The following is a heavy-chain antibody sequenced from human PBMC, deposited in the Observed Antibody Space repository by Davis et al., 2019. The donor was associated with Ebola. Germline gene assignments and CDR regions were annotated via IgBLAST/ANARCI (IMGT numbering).Heavy chain of an antibody. V-gene: IGHV3-64*04. CDR3: AKDRGCTNGVCYRDMDV. D-gene: IGHD2-8*01. J-gene: IGHJ6*02. CDR2: ISSNGGST. CDR1: GFTFSSYA. Sequence: PGGSLRLSCSASGFTFSSYAMHWVRQAPGKGLEYVSAISSNGGSTYYADSVKGRFTISRDNSKNTLYLQMNSLRAEDTAVYYCAKDRGCTNGVCYRDMDVWGQGTTVTVSS.